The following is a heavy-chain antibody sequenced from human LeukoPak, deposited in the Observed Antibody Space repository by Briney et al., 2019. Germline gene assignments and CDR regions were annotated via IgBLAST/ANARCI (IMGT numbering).Heavy chain of an antibody. J-gene: IGHJ4*02. CDR3: AKDGGLWVSAHWGDS. V-gene: IGHV3-23*01. CDR1: GFTFSSYW. Sequence: GGSLRLSCAASGFTFSSYWMNWARQAPGKGLEWVSTITTSDGNTYYADSVKGRFTVSRDNSKNTLYLQTNSLRAEDTAVYYCAKDGGLWVSAHWGDSWGRGTLVTVSS. D-gene: IGHD7-27*01. CDR2: ITTSDGNT.